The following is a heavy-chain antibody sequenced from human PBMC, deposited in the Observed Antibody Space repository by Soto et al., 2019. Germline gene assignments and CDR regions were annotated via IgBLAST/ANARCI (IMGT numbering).Heavy chain of an antibody. Sequence: ETLSLTCAVYGGSFSGYYWSWIRQPPGKGLEWIGEINHSGSTNYNPSLKSRVTISVDTSKNQFSLKLSSVTAADTAVYYCARAYDFWSGYYFGSYYYYGMDVWGQGTTVTVSS. CDR1: GGSFSGYY. J-gene: IGHJ6*02. CDR3: ARAYDFWSGYYFGSYYYYGMDV. CDR2: INHSGST. V-gene: IGHV4-34*01. D-gene: IGHD3-3*01.